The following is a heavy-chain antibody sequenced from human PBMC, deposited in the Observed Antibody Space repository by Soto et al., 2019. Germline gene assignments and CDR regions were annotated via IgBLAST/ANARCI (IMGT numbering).Heavy chain of an antibody. D-gene: IGHD2-2*01. V-gene: IGHV1-69*13. Sequence: SVKVSCKASGGTFSSYAISWVRQAPGQGLEWMGGIIPIFGTANYAQKFQGRVTITADESTSTAYMELSSLRSEDTAVYYCARALLVPAANGYFDYWGQGTLVTVSS. CDR3: ARALLVPAANGYFDY. J-gene: IGHJ4*02. CDR2: IIPIFGTA. CDR1: GGTFSSYA.